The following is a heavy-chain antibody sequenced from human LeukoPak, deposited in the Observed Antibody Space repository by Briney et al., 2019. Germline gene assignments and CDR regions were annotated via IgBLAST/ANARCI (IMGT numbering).Heavy chain of an antibody. J-gene: IGHJ2*01. CDR1: GGSISSGSYY. CDR2: IYTSGST. CDR3: ARDRSKQWLSWYFDL. V-gene: IGHV4-61*02. Sequence: TLSLTCTVSGGSISSGSYYWSWIRQPAGKGLEWIGRIYTSGSTNYNPSLKSRVTISVDTSKNQFSLKLSSVTAADTAVYYCARDRSKQWLSWYFDLWGRGTLVTDSS. D-gene: IGHD6-19*01.